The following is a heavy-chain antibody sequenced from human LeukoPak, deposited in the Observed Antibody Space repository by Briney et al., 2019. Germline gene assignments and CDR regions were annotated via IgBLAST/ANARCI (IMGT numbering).Heavy chain of an antibody. Sequence: PGGSLRLSCAASGFTFSSYGMHWVRPAPGKGLGWVAFIRYDGRNKYYADSMKVRFTISRDNSKNTLSLQMSSLRGEDTAIYYCAKDHCTNGVGYTDYWGEGALVTVSS. D-gene: IGHD2-8*01. J-gene: IGHJ4*02. CDR3: AKDHCTNGVGYTDY. CDR1: GFTFSSYG. CDR2: IRYDGRNK. V-gene: IGHV3-30*02.